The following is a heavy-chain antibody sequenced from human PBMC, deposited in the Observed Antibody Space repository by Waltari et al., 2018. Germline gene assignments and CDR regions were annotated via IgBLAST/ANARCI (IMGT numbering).Heavy chain of an antibody. CDR3: AKDLRASAGPY. J-gene: IGHJ4*02. CDR1: GFSFSTYG. V-gene: IGHV3-23*01. Sequence: EVQLLESGGGLVQPGGSLRLSCVGTGFSFSTYGMTWVRQAPGKGLECVSAISGSGKDTYYADFVKGRFTMSRDNSKNTLYLHMKNVRVDDTAIYYCAKDLRASAGPYWGQGTLVTVSS. CDR2: ISGSGKDT. D-gene: IGHD6-13*01.